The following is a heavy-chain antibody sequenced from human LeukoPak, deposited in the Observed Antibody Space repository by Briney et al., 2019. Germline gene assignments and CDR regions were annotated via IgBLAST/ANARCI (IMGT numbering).Heavy chain of an antibody. CDR2: FDPEDGET. D-gene: IGHD3-22*01. Sequence: ASVKVSCKVSGYTLTELSMHWVRQAPGKGLEWMGGFDPEDGETIYAQKFQGRVTMTEDTSTDTAYMELSSLRSEDTAVYYCATVLSGITMIVFDYWGRGTLVTVSS. V-gene: IGHV1-24*01. J-gene: IGHJ4*02. CDR1: GYTLTELS. CDR3: ATVLSGITMIVFDY.